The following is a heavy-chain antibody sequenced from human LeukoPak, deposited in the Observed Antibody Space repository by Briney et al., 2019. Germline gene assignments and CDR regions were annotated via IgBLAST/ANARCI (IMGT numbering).Heavy chain of an antibody. J-gene: IGHJ3*02. V-gene: IGHV1-8*01. CDR2: MNPNSGNT. CDR3: AREIVGATTSAFDI. CDR1: GYTFTSYD. Sequence: ASVKVPCKASGYTFTSYDINWVRQATGQGLEWMGWMNPNSGNTGYAQKFQGRVTMTRNTSISTAYMELSSLRSEDTAVYYCAREIVGATTSAFDIWGQGTMVTVSS. D-gene: IGHD1-26*01.